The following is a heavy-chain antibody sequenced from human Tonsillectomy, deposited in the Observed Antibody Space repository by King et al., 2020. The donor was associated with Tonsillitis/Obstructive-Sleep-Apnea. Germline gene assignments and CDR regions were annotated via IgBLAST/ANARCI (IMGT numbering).Heavy chain of an antibody. J-gene: IGHJ4*02. CDR3: ARDKCGGSCSDY. D-gene: IGHD2-15*01. CDR1: GFTFSSYS. Sequence: QLVQSGGGVVQPGRSLRLSCAASGFTFSSYSMHWVRQAPGKGLEWVALISFDGSNKYYAHSVKGRFTISRDNSKNRLYLQMNSLRPEDTAVYYCARDKCGGSCSDYWGQGTLVTVSS. CDR2: ISFDGSNK. V-gene: IGHV3-30*04.